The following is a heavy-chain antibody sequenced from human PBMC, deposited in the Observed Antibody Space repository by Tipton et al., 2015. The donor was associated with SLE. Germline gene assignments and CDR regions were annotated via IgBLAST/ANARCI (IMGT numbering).Heavy chain of an antibody. CDR3: ARRSDGDAFDI. V-gene: IGHV4-4*07. J-gene: IGHJ3*02. CDR2: IYNSGSTSGST. CDR1: GGSISFDY. Sequence: TLSLTCTVSGGSISFDYWSWIRQPAGKGLEWIGRIYNSGSTSGSTNYNPSLKSRVAISVDTSKNQFSLELRSVTAADTAFYYCARRSDGDAFDIWGQGTMVTVSS.